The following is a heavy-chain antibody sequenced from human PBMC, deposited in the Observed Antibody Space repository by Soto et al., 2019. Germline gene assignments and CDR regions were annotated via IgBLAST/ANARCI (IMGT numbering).Heavy chain of an antibody. CDR3: AKDMYSSSWYFYYYSMDV. CDR1: GFTFSSYA. J-gene: IGHJ6*02. D-gene: IGHD6-13*01. V-gene: IGHV3-23*01. Sequence: EVQMLESGGGLVQPGGSLRLSCAASGFTFSSYAMSWVRQAPGKGLEWVSAISGSAGSTYYADSVKGRFTISRDSSKNTLCLQMNSLRAEDTAVYYCAKDMYSSSWYFYYYSMDVWGQGTTVTVSS. CDR2: ISGSAGST.